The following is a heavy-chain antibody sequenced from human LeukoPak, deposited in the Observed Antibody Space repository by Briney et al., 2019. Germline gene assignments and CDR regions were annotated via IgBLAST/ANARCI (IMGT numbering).Heavy chain of an antibody. CDR3: ARAHPRLLWFGEFVY. D-gene: IGHD3-10*01. Sequence: GGSLRLSCEGSGFTFSGYEMNWVRQAPGKGLEWISYICGRGITTFFADSVKGRFTISRDDAKNLLYLQMNSLRAEDTAVYYCARAHPRLLWFGEFVYWGQGTLVTVSS. CDR2: ICGRGITT. J-gene: IGHJ4*02. CDR1: GFTFSGYE. V-gene: IGHV3-48*03.